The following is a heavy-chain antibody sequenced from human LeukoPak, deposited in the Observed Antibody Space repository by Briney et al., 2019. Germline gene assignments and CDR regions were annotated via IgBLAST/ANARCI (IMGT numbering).Heavy chain of an antibody. D-gene: IGHD1-26*01. CDR1: GFVFSTYG. Sequence: GGTLRPSCAASGFVFSTYGMHWVRQAPGKGLEWVAFINYEGRNKYYVDSVRGRFTISRDSSKNTLYLQMNSLKAEDTAVYYCAKGREAYSGSYTPFDSWGQGTLVTVSS. CDR2: INYEGRNK. V-gene: IGHV3-30*02. J-gene: IGHJ4*02. CDR3: AKGREAYSGSYTPFDS.